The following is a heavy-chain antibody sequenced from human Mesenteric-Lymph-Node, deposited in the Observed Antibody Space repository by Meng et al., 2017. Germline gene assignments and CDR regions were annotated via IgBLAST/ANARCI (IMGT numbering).Heavy chain of an antibody. CDR2: IVSSGSTI. Sequence: GESLKISCAASGFTFSSYGMHWVRQAPGKGLEWVSYIVSSGSTIYYADSVEGRFTISRDNAKNSLYLQMNSLRAEDTAVYYCARESRSYDGSGSYYGRSFDSWGQGTLVTVSS. CDR1: GFTFSSYG. V-gene: IGHV3-48*04. D-gene: IGHD3-22*01. CDR3: ARESRSYDGSGSYYGRSFDS. J-gene: IGHJ4*02.